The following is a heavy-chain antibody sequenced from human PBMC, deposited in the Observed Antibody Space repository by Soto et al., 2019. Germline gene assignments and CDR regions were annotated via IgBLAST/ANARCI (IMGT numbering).Heavy chain of an antibody. V-gene: IGHV1-69*06. CDR1: GGTFSGYA. Sequence: ASVKVSCKASGGTFSGYAISWVRQAPGQGLEWMGGIIPIFGTANYAQKFRGRVTITADTSASTAYMELSSLRSEDTAVYYCARGPGGPDGPGDYWGQGTLVTVSS. D-gene: IGHD2-15*01. J-gene: IGHJ4*02. CDR2: IIPIFGTA. CDR3: ARGPGGPDGPGDY.